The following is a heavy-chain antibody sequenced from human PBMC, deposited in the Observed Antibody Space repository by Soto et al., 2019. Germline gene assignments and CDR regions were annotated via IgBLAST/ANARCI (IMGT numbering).Heavy chain of an antibody. CDR1: GDTFNSYV. V-gene: IGHV1-69*01. J-gene: IGHJ4*02. D-gene: IGHD5-18*01. CDR2: IITAFGTT. Sequence: QVQLVQSGPEVKKPGSSVKVSCKASGDTFNSYVITWVRQAPGQGLEWPGGIITAFGTTSYAQNFQDRLTITADEAATTDHMELSSLTSEDTAMYYCTRSYGYTFGGSLDNWGQGPLVTVSS. CDR3: TRSYGYTFGGSLDN.